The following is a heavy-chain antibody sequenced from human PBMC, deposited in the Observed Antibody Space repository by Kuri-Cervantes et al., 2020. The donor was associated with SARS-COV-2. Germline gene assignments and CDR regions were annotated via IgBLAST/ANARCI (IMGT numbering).Heavy chain of an antibody. CDR2: ISSSSSYT. CDR3: AAPITGTTDYYYCYGMDV. Sequence: GESLKISCAASGFTFSDYYMSWIRQAPGKGLEWVSYISSSSSYTNYADSVKGRFTISRDNAKNSLYLQMNSLRAEDTAVYYCAAPITGTTDYYYCYGMDVWGQGTTVTVSS. J-gene: IGHJ6*02. D-gene: IGHD1-7*01. CDR1: GFTFSDYY. V-gene: IGHV3-11*06.